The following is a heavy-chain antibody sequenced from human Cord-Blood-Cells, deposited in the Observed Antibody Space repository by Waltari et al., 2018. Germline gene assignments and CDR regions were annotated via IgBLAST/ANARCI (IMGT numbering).Heavy chain of an antibody. CDR2: IYTSGST. CDR1: GGSISSYY. D-gene: IGHD2-2*01. CDR3: AREGGIVVVPADAFDI. V-gene: IGHV4-4*07. J-gene: IGHJ3*02. Sequence: QVQLQESGPGLVKPSETLSLTCTVSGGSISSYYWSWIRQPAGKGLEWIGRIYTSGSTNYNPSLKIRVTMSVDTSKNQFSLKLSSVTAADTAVYYCAREGGIVVVPADAFDIWGQGTMVTVSS.